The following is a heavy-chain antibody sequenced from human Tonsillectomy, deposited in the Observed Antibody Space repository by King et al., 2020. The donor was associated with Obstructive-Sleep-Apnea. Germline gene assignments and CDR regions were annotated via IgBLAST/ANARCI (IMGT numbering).Heavy chain of an antibody. CDR1: GFTFDDYG. V-gene: IGHV3-20*01. CDR2: INWNGGST. J-gene: IGHJ2*01. Sequence: VQLVESGGGVVRPGGSLRLSCAASGFTFDDYGMSWVRHAPGKGLEWVSGINWNGGSTGYADSVKGRFTISRDNAKNSLYLQMNSLRAEDTALYHCARISIAARSFDWYFDLWGRGTLVTVSS. CDR3: ARISIAARSFDWYFDL. D-gene: IGHD6-6*01.